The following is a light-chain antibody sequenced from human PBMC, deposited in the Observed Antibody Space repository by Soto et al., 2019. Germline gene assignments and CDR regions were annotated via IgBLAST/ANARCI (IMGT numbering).Light chain of an antibody. J-gene: IGLJ1*01. CDR3: CSYVGSSTYV. V-gene: IGLV2-23*01. CDR1: SSDVGTYNL. CDR2: EGT. Sequence: QSALTQPASVSGSAGQAITISCTGTSSDVGTYNLVSWYQQHPGKAPKLMVYEGTKRPSGVSNRFSGSKSGNTASLTISGLQAEDEADYYCCSYVGSSTYVFGTGTKVTVL.